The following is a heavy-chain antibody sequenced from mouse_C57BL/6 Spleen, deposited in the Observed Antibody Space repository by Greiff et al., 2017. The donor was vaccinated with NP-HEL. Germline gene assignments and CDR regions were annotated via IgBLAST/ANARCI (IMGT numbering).Heavy chain of an antibody. Sequence: EVKLVESEGGLVQPGSSMKLSCTASGFTFSDYYMAWVRQVPEKGLEWVANINYDGSSTYYLDSLKSRFIISRDNAKNILYLQMSSLKSEDTATYYCARDHLLAYFDVWGTGTTVTVSS. CDR3: ARDHLLAYFDV. V-gene: IGHV5-16*01. J-gene: IGHJ1*03. CDR1: GFTFSDYY. CDR2: INYDGSST. D-gene: IGHD2-10*01.